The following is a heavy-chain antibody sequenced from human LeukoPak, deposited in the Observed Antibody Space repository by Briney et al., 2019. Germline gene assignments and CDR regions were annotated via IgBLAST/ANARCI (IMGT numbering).Heavy chain of an antibody. CDR2: IYYSGST. CDR1: GGSISSSSYY. J-gene: IGHJ5*02. CDR3: ARLLWEEKTNWFDP. V-gene: IGHV4-39*01. Sequence: PSETLSLTCTVSGGSISSSSYYWGWIRQPPGKGLEWFGSIYYSGSTYYNPSLKSRVTISVDTSKNQFSLKLSSVTAADTAVYYCARLLWEEKTNWFDPWGQGTLVTVSS. D-gene: IGHD3-16*01.